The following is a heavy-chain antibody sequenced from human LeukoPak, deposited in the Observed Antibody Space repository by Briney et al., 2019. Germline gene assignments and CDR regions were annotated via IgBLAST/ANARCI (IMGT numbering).Heavy chain of an antibody. CDR3: ARDRRGSGWHGEVDY. V-gene: IGHV3-23*01. Sequence: GGSLRLSCAASGFTFSSYAMSWVRQAPGRGLEWVSGISGSGGSTYYADSAKGRFTISRDNSKNTLYLQMNSLRAEDTAVYYCARDRRGSGWHGEVDYWGQGTLVTVSS. CDR1: GFTFSSYA. D-gene: IGHD6-19*01. J-gene: IGHJ4*02. CDR2: ISGSGGST.